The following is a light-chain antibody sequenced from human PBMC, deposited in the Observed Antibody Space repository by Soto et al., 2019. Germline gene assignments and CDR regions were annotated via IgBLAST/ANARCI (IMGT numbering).Light chain of an antibody. J-gene: IGKJ2*01. V-gene: IGKV1-39*01. Sequence: DIQMTQSLSSLSASVGDTVTITCRASQRISNSLSWYQQKPGKAPKFLIYVESTLQRGVPSRFSGSGSGTDFTLTISSLQPEDVAHYYCQQTFSPPNSFGQGTKLYIK. CDR3: QQTFSPPNS. CDR1: QRISNS. CDR2: VES.